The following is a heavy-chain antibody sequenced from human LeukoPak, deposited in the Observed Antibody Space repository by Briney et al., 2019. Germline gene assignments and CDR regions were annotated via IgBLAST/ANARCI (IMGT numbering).Heavy chain of an antibody. CDR2: ISAYNGNT. CDR3: ATALRWGYHSYMDV. CDR1: GYTFTSYG. J-gene: IGHJ6*03. V-gene: IGHV1-18*01. Sequence: ASVKVSCKASGYTFTSYGISWVRQAPGQGLEWMGWISAYNGNTNYAQKLQGRVTMTEDTSTDTAYMEVTSLRSEDTAVYYCATALRWGYHSYMDVWGKGTTVSISS. D-gene: IGHD3-16*01.